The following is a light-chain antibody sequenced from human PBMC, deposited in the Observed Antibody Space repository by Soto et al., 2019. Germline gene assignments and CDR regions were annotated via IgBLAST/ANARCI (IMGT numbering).Light chain of an antibody. CDR1: RSDVGGYNY. J-gene: IGLJ1*01. CDR2: DVT. CDR3: SSYTTSSTYV. Sequence: QSVLTQPASVSGSPGQSITISCTGTRSDVGGYNYVSWYQQHPGKAPKLMIYDVTNRPSGVSDRFSGSKSGYTASLTISGLQAEDEADYYCSSYTTSSTYVFGTGTKLTVL. V-gene: IGLV2-14*03.